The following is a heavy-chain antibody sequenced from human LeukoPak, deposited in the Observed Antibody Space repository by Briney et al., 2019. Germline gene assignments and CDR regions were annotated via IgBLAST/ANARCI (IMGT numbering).Heavy chain of an antibody. CDR1: GFTFSSYG. CDR2: IRYDGSNK. V-gene: IGHV3-30*02. Sequence: HTGGSLRLSCAASGFTFSSYGMHWVRQAPGKGLEWVAFIRYDGSNKYYADSVRGRFTISRDNSKNTLYLQMNSLRAEDTAVYYCASSSPMGLYYYYYMDVWGKGTTVTISS. CDR3: ASSSPMGLYYYYYMDV. J-gene: IGHJ6*03.